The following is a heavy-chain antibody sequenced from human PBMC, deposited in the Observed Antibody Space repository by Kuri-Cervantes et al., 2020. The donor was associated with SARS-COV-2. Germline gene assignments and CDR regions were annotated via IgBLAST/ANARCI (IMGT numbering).Heavy chain of an antibody. CDR2: IYYSGST. Sequence: SETLSLTCTVSGGSISSSSYYWGWIRQPPGKGLEWIGSIYYSGSTYYNPSLKSRGTISVDTSKNQFSLKLSSVTAADTAVYYCARARYYDSSGYYSYYYYMDVWGKGTTVTVSS. CDR1: GGSISSSSYY. CDR3: ARARYYDSSGYYSYYYYMDV. V-gene: IGHV4-39*07. D-gene: IGHD3-22*01. J-gene: IGHJ6*03.